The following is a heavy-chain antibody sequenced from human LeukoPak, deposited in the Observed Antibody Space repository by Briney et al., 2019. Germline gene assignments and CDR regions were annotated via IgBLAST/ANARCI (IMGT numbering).Heavy chain of an antibody. CDR3: ARPGYSSSWDWFDP. CDR1: GGSFSGYY. V-gene: IGHV4-34*01. J-gene: IGHJ5*02. CDR2: INHSGST. Sequence: MSSETLSLTCAVYGGSFSGYYWSWIRQPPGKGLEWIGEINHSGSTNYNPSLKSRVTISVDTSKNQFSLKLSSVTAADTAVYYCARPGYSSSWDWFDPWGQGTLVTVSS. D-gene: IGHD6-13*01.